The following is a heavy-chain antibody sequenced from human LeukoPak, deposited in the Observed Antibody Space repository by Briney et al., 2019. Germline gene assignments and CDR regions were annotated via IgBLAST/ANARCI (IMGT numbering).Heavy chain of an antibody. CDR3: AKAGPGRSYYYGSGSYYNSDAFDI. D-gene: IGHD3-10*01. J-gene: IGHJ3*02. Sequence: PGGSLRLSCAASGFTFSSYAMSWVRQAPGKGLEWVSAISGSGGSTYYADSVKGRFTISRDNSKNTLYLQMNSLRAEDTAVYYCAKAGPGRSYYYGSGSYYNSDAFDIWGQGTMVTVSS. V-gene: IGHV3-23*01. CDR2: ISGSGGST. CDR1: GFTFSSYA.